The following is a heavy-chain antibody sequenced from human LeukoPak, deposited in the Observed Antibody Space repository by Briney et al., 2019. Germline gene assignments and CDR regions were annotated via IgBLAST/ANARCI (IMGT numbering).Heavy chain of an antibody. D-gene: IGHD1-26*01. J-gene: IGHJ4*02. CDR3: ARGSGTVTEDFDY. Sequence: PGGSLRLSCVVSGFDFGAFGMNWVRQAPGKGLEWISYSADGSATKYYADSVKGRFTISRDNAKNSLYLQMNSLRAEDTAVYYCARGSGTVTEDFDYWGQGTLVTVSS. V-gene: IGHV3-48*01. CDR2: SADGSATK. CDR1: GFDFGAFG.